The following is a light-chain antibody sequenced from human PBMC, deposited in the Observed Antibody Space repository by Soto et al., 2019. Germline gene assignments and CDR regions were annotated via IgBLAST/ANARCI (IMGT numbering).Light chain of an antibody. CDR3: QQCYMGWT. V-gene: IGKV1-5*01. Sequence: DIQMTQSPSTLSASVGDRVTITCRASQSIGRFLAWYQHQPGKAPKLLIYDASTLESGVPSRFSGTGSGTEFPFSITSLQPEGFGTYYGQQCYMGWTFGQGTKVDFK. CDR2: DAS. J-gene: IGKJ1*01. CDR1: QSIGRF.